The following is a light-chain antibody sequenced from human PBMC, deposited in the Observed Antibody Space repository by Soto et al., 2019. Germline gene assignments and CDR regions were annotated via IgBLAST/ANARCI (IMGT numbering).Light chain of an antibody. J-gene: IGKJ1*01. CDR1: QSISGW. CDR3: QQYNSYSEA. CDR2: DVS. V-gene: IGKV1-5*01. Sequence: MSQSVSHLSASVGDSVTITCRASQSISGWLAWYQQTPGKAPKLLIFDVSSLKSGVPSRFSGSGSGTEFTLTISSLQPDDFATYYCQQYNSYSEAFGQGTKVDIK.